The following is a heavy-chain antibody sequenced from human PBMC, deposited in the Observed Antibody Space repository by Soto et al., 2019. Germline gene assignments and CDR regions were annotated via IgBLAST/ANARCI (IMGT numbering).Heavy chain of an antibody. J-gene: IGHJ4*02. V-gene: IGHV3-21*01. CDR2: ISGSSSYI. CDR1: GFTFSSYS. D-gene: IGHD6-13*01. Sequence: SGGSLRLSCAASGFTFSSYSMNWVRQAPGKGLEWVSSISGSSSYIYYADSVKGRFTISRDNAKNSLYLQMNSLRAEDTAVYYCARDLGKNSRTFDYWGQGTLVTVSS. CDR3: ARDLGKNSRTFDY.